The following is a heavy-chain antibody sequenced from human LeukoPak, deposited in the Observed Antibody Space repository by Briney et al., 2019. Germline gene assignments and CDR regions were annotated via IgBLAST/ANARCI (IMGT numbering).Heavy chain of an antibody. CDR3: AKSGPYCYDY. V-gene: IGHV3-23*01. J-gene: IGHJ4*02. Sequence: GGSLRLSCAASGFTFSTYGMSWVRQAPGKGLEWVSTFGGSGASVYYADSVKGRVTVSRDNSKNTLYLQMNSLRVEDTAVYYCAKSGPYCYDYWGQGTLVTVSS. CDR2: FGGSGASV. CDR1: GFTFSTYG. D-gene: IGHD3-10*01.